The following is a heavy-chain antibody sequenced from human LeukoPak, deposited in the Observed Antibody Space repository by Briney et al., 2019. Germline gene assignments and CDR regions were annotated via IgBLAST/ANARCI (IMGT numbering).Heavy chain of an antibody. V-gene: IGHV4-34*01. CDR2: INHSGST. D-gene: IGHD6-13*01. Sequence: SETLSLTCAVYGGSFSGYYWNWIRQPPGKGLEWIGEINHSGSTNYNPSLKSRVTIPVHTSKNQFSLRLSSVTAADTAVYYCARAHKHRIAAAVEYNWFDPWGQGTLVTVSS. CDR3: ARAHKHRIAAAVEYNWFDP. CDR1: GGSFSGYY. J-gene: IGHJ5*02.